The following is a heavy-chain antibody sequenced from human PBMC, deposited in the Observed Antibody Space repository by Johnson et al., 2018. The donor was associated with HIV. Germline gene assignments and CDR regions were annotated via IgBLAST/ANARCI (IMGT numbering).Heavy chain of an antibody. Sequence: VQLVESGGGLVKPGGSLRLSCAASGFTFSNAWMSWVRQAPGKGLEWVGRIKSKIDGGTTDYGAPVKGRFTISRDDSKKTLYLQMNSLKTEDTAVYYCATSTASDAFDIWGQGTMVTVSS. D-gene: IGHD1-1*01. CDR2: IKSKIDGGTT. CDR1: GFTFSNAW. CDR3: ATSTASDAFDI. J-gene: IGHJ3*02. V-gene: IGHV3-15*01.